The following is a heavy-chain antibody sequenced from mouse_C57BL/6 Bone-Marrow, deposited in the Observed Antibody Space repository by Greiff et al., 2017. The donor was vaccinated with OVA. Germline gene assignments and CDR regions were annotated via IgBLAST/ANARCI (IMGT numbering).Heavy chain of an antibody. J-gene: IGHJ2*01. V-gene: IGHV1-72*01. D-gene: IGHD1-1*01. CDR3: ARSDRSDYGSSCFDY. CDR2: IGPNSGGT. Sequence: VQLLQPGAELVKPGASVKLSCKASGYTFTSYWMHWVRQRPGRGLEWIGRIGPNSGGTKYNEKFKSRATLTVAKASSTAYMQLSSLTSEDSAVYYCARSDRSDYGSSCFDYWGQGTTLTVSS. CDR1: GYTFTSYW.